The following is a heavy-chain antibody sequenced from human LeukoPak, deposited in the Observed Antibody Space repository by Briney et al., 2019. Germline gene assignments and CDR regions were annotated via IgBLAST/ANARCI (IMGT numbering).Heavy chain of an antibody. D-gene: IGHD6-19*01. CDR2: ITGSDDAT. V-gene: IGHV3-23*01. J-gene: IGHJ3*02. CDR3: AKSRSVADAFDI. CDR1: GFSVSSYA. Sequence: PGGSLRLSCAASGFSVSSYAMSWVRQAPGKGLEWLSAITGSDDATYHADSVKGRFTISRDRSKNILYLEMNGLRAEDTAVYHCAKSRSVADAFDIWGRGAMVTVSS.